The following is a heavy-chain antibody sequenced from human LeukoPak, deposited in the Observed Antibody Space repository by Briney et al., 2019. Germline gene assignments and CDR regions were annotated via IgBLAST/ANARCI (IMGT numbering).Heavy chain of an antibody. V-gene: IGHV1-69*01. J-gene: IGHJ6*02. D-gene: IGHD3-22*01. Sequence: ASVKVSCKASGGTFSSYAISWVRQAPGQGLEWMGGIIPIFGTANYAQKFQGRVTITADESTSTAYMELSSLRSEDTAVYYCARDLPGYYYEAQGYYGMDAWGQGTTVTVSS. CDR2: IIPIFGTA. CDR3: ARDLPGYYYEAQGYYGMDA. CDR1: GGTFSSYA.